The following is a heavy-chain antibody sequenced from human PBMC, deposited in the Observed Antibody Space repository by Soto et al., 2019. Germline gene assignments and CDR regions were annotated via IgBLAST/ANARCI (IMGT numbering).Heavy chain of an antibody. V-gene: IGHV1-18*01. D-gene: IGHD1-1*01. CDR3: ARGRYGDY. J-gene: IGHJ4*02. CDR2: ISAHNDNT. Sequence: QVNLVQSGAEVRKPGASVKVSCKGSGYTFTSYAIAWVRQAPGQGIAWMGWISAHNDNTNYAQKVQGRVTVTRATSTSTAYLDLRNRRSDDTAVYYCARGRYGDYWGQGALVTVSS. CDR1: GYTFTSYA.